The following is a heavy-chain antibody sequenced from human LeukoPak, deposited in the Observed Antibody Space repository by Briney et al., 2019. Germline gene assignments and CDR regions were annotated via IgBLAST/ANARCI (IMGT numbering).Heavy chain of an antibody. CDR3: AKPGNYEAY. CDR1: GFTFSSYG. CDR2: IRYDGSIK. Sequence: PGGSLRLSCAASGFTFSSYGMHWVRQAPGKGLEWVAFIRYDGSIKYYADSVKGRFTISRDNAKNSLYLQMNSLRAEDTAVYYCAKPGNYEAYWGQGTLVTVSS. J-gene: IGHJ4*02. V-gene: IGHV3-30*02. D-gene: IGHD1-7*01.